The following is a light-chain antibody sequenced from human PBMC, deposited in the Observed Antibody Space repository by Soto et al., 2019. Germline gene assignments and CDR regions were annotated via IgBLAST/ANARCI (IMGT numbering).Light chain of an antibody. CDR3: QQSNSLPIT. J-gene: IGKJ5*01. Sequence: DIQMTQSPSSVSASVGDRVTITCRASERIAPWLAWDRQKSGEAPELLIYSVSYLQSGAPSRFSGSGSGTDFTLTISSLQPEDFATYYCQQSNSLPITFGQGTRLEIK. CDR2: SVS. V-gene: IGKV1-12*01. CDR1: ERIAPW.